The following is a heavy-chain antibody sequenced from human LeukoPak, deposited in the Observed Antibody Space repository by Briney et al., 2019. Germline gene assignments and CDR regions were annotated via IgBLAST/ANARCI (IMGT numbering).Heavy chain of an antibody. D-gene: IGHD3-22*01. CDR3: AKGAYDSSGNDAFDI. CDR1: GGSISSGSYY. CDR2: IYTSGST. J-gene: IGHJ3*02. V-gene: IGHV4-61*02. Sequence: SETLSLTCTVSGGSISSGSYYWSWSRQPAGKGLEWIGRIYTSGSTNYNPSLKSRVTISVDTSKNQFSLELSSVTAADTAVYYCAKGAYDSSGNDAFDIWGQGTMVTVSS.